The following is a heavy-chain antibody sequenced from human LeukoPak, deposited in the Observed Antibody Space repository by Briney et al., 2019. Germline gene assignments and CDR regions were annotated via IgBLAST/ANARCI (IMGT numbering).Heavy chain of an antibody. CDR3: AKGSGRFDY. D-gene: IGHD6-19*01. J-gene: IGHJ4*02. CDR1: GFTFTSYA. V-gene: IGHV3-23*01. CDR2: ISGSGGST. Sequence: PGGSLRLSCAASGFTFTSYAMSWVRQARGKGLEWVSAISGSGGSTYYADSVRGRFTISRDNSKNTLYLQMNSLRAEDTAVYYCAKGSGRFDYWGQGTLVTISS.